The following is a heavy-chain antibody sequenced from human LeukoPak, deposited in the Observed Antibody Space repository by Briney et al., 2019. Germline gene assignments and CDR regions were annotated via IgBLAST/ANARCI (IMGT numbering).Heavy chain of an antibody. CDR2: TYYRSKWFN. Sequence: SQTLSLTCAISGDSVPSNSATWNWLRQSPSRGLEWLGRTYYRSKWFNDYAVSVKSRITVNPDTFKNQFSLQLNSVTPEDTAVYYCARDTGAAISTFDIWGQGTMVTVSS. V-gene: IGHV6-1*01. J-gene: IGHJ3*02. CDR1: GDSVPSNSAT. D-gene: IGHD5-12*01. CDR3: ARDTGAAISTFDI.